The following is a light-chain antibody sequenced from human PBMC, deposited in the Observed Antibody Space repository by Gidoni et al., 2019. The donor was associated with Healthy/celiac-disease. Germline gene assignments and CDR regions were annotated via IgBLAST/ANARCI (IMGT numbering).Light chain of an antibody. CDR3: KQRYSTPYT. V-gene: IGKV1-39*01. Sequence: IQVSQSPASLSASVGDRVTITCRASQSISSYLNWYQQKPGKAPKLLIYAASSLQSGVPSRFRGSGAETDLNVTISSLQPEEFATYDGKQRYSTPYTFGQGTKLEIK. J-gene: IGKJ2*01. CDR1: QSISSY. CDR2: AAS.